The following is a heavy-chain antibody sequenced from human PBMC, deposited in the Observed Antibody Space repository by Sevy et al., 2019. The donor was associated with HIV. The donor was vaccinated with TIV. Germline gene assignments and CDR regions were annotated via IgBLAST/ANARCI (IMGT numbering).Heavy chain of an antibody. D-gene: IGHD6-13*01. CDR1: GGSIKYYY. V-gene: IGHV4-59*01. CDR3: ASHEDWGSSSWFRFDP. J-gene: IGHJ5*02. CDR2: IFYSGSA. Sequence: SETLSLTCSVSGGSIKYYYWSWIRQPPGKGLEWIGNIFYSGSANYNPPLKSRVTISVDTSKNQFSLRLNSVTAADTAVYYCASHEDWGSSSWFRFDPWGQGTLVTVSS.